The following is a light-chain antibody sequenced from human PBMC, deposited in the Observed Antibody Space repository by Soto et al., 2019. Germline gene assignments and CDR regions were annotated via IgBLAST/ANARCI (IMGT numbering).Light chain of an antibody. Sequence: QSALTQPASVSGSPGQSIAISFSGSTSDVGGYNYVSWYQQYPGKAPKLILYGVSDRPSGVSDRFSGSKSGNTASLIISGLQAEDEAHYYCSSYTDSTTLFGGGTKLTVL. CDR3: SSYTDSTTL. CDR1: TSDVGGYNY. J-gene: IGLJ2*01. V-gene: IGLV2-14*03. CDR2: GVS.